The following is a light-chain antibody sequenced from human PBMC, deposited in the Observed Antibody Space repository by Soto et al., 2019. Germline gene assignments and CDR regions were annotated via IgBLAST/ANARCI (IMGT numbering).Light chain of an antibody. V-gene: IGKV1D-13*01. CDR1: QGISSA. CDR3: QQFLNYPPT. CDR2: DAS. Sequence: AIQLTQSPSSLSASIGDRVTITCRASQGISSALDWYQQKPGKAPKLLIYDASTLEGGVPSRFSGSGSGTDFTLTITSLQPEDFATYYCQQFLNYPPTFGGVTKVEIK. J-gene: IGKJ4*01.